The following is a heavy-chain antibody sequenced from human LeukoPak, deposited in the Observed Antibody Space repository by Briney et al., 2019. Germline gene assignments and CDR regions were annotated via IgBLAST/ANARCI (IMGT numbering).Heavy chain of an antibody. CDR3: ATDLSGHGYVFDF. V-gene: IGHV1-69*04. Sequence: SVKVSCKTSGGTFNNYIFSWVRQAPGQGLEWMGRILPTINIRNYAQKFQGRVTITADQSTSTAYMELSSLRSDDTAVYYCATDLSGHGYVFDFWGQGTLVTVSS. J-gene: IGHJ4*02. D-gene: IGHD5-12*01. CDR2: ILPTINIR. CDR1: GGTFNNYI.